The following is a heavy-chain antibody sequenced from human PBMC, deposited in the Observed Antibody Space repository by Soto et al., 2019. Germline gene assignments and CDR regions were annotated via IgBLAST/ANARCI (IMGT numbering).Heavy chain of an antibody. J-gene: IGHJ4*02. CDR1: GFTFSIYT. CDR3: ARGRDGPTDS. Sequence: EVQLVESGGGRVKPGGSLRLSCAASGFTFSIYTIHWVRQAPGKGLEWVSSISSGGSDVYYADSVKGRFTISRDNDKNSLYLQMNSLRAEDTAVYYCARGRDGPTDSWGQGTLVTVSS. D-gene: IGHD4-17*01. CDR2: ISSGGSDV. V-gene: IGHV3-21*01.